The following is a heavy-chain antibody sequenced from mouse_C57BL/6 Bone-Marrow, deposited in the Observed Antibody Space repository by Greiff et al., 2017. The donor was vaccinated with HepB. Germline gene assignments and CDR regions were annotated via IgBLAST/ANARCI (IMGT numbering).Heavy chain of an antibody. D-gene: IGHD2-13*01. V-gene: IGHV1-12*01. CDR3: ARGFGRTNYFDY. CDR1: GYTFTSYN. CDR2: IYPGNGDT. Sequence: LQQSGAELVRPGASVKMSCKASGYTFTSYNMHWVKQTPRQGLEWIGAIYPGNGDTSYNPKFKGKATLTVDKSSITAYMQLSSLTSEDSAVYFCARGFGRTNYFDYWGQGTTLTVSS. J-gene: IGHJ2*01.